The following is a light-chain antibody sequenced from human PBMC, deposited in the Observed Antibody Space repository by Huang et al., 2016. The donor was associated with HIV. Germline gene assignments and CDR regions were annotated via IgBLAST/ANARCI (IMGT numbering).Light chain of an antibody. Sequence: AIQMTQSPASLSASVGDRVNITCRASQGIRNDLAWYQQILGKAPKLLVAATSHLPSGVPSRFSGIGSGTHFTLTISSLQPEDFATYYCLQTYTYPWTFGRGTKVEI. CDR3: LQTYTYPWT. V-gene: IGKV1-6*01. J-gene: IGKJ1*01. CDR2: ATS. CDR1: QGIRND.